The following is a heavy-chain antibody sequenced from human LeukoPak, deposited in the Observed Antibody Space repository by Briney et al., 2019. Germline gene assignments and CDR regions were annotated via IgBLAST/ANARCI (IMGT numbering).Heavy chain of an antibody. CDR1: GFTFSSYE. Sequence: GGSLRLSCAASGFTFSSYEVNWVRQAPGKGLEWVSYISSSGSTIYYADSVKGRFTISRDNAKNSLYLQMNSLRAEDTAVYYCARGNRPALIDYWGQGTLVTVSS. CDR2: ISSSGSTI. V-gene: IGHV3-48*03. CDR3: ARGNRPALIDY. J-gene: IGHJ4*02.